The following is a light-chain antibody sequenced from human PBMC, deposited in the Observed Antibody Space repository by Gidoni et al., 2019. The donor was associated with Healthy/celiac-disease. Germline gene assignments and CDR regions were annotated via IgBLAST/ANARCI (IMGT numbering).Light chain of an antibody. CDR3: QQYNNWPPLA. Sequence: EIVMTQSPATLSVSPGERATLSCRASQSVSSNLAWYQQKPGQAPRLLIYGASTSATGIPARFSGSGSGTEFTLPICSLHSEYFAVYYCQQYNNWPPLAFGQGTRLEIK. V-gene: IGKV3-15*01. J-gene: IGKJ5*01. CDR1: QSVSSN. CDR2: GAS.